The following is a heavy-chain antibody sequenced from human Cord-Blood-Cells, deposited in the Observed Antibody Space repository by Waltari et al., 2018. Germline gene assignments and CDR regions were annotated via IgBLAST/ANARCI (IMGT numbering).Heavy chain of an antibody. Sequence: QVQLQESGPGLVTPSETLSPTCAVSGYYISSGYHWGWVRQPPGKGLEWIGSIYHSGSTYYNPSLKSRVTISVDTSKNQFSLKLSSVTAADTAVYYCARKAATNFDYWGQGTLVTVSS. J-gene: IGHJ4*02. V-gene: IGHV4-38-2*01. CDR2: IYHSGST. CDR1: GYYISSGYH. CDR3: ARKAATNFDY. D-gene: IGHD5-12*01.